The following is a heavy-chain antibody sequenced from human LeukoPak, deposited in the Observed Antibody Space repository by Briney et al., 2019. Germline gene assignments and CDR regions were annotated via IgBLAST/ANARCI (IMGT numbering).Heavy chain of an antibody. CDR1: GGSISSYY. J-gene: IGHJ4*02. CDR3: ARGPVKVVAAGTRFDY. Sequence: SETLSLTCTVSGGSISSYYWSWIRQPPGKGLEWIGYIYYSGSTNYNPSLKSRVTISVDTSKNQSSLKLSSVTAADTAMYYCARGPVKVVAAGTRFDYWGQGTLVTVSS. D-gene: IGHD2-15*01. CDR2: IYYSGST. V-gene: IGHV4-59*01.